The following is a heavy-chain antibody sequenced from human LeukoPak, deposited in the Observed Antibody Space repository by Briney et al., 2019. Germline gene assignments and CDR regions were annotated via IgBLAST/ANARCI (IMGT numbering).Heavy chain of an antibody. CDR3: AREYYYDSSGYGAFDI. Sequence: GGTLRLSCAASGFTFSSYGMSWVRQAPGKGLEWVSAITGSGDITYYADSVKGRFTISRDNAKNSLYLQMNSLRAEDTAVYYCAREYYYDSSGYGAFDIWGQGTMVTVSS. V-gene: IGHV3-23*01. D-gene: IGHD3-22*01. J-gene: IGHJ3*02. CDR2: ITGSGDIT. CDR1: GFTFSSYG.